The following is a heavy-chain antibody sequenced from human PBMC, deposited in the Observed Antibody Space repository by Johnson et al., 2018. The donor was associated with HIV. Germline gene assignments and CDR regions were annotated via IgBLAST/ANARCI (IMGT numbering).Heavy chain of an antibody. CDR2: ISYDGSNK. CDR1: GFTFSSYA. D-gene: IGHD6-13*01. J-gene: IGHJ3*02. V-gene: IGHV3-30*14. Sequence: QVQLVESGGGVVQPGRSLRLSCAASGFTFSSYAMHWVRQAPGKGLAWVAVISYDGSNKYYADSVKGRFTISRDNSKNTLNLQMNSLRAEDTAVYYCARGIAAAAMTLHAFDIWGQGAVVTVPS. CDR3: ARGIAAAAMTLHAFDI.